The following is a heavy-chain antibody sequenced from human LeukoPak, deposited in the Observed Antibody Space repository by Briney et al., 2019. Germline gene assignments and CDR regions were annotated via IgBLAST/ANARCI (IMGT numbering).Heavy chain of an antibody. D-gene: IGHD2-2*01. J-gene: IGHJ4*02. Sequence: ASVKVSCKASGYTFSNYHLHWVRQAPGQGLEWMGIVNPSDNSTNYPQKFQGRVTMTRDTSTSTVYMELSSLRSEDTAVYYCASAFSPRYCSSTSCVYYFDYWGQGTLVTVSS. CDR3: ASAFSPRYCSSTSCVYYFDY. V-gene: IGHV1-46*01. CDR2: VNPSDNST. CDR1: GYTFSNYH.